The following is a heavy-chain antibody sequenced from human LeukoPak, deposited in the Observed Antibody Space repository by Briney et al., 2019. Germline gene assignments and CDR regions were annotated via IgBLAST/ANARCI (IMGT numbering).Heavy chain of an antibody. Sequence: SETLSLTCTVSGGSIRSSYYYWGWIRQPPGKGLEWIGYIYYSGSTYYNPSLKSRVTISVDTSKNQFSLKLSSVTAADTAVYYCARSYGSGSSSFDYWGQGTLVTVSS. CDR2: IYYSGST. J-gene: IGHJ4*02. D-gene: IGHD3-10*01. V-gene: IGHV4-31*03. CDR3: ARSYGSGSSSFDY. CDR1: GGSIRSSYYY.